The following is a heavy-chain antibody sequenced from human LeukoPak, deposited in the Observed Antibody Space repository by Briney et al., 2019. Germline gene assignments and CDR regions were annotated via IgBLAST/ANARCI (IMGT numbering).Heavy chain of an antibody. CDR3: TRDLMDYDVSTGLHHYYMDV. J-gene: IGHJ6*02. D-gene: IGHD3-9*01. CDR1: GFTFSNYG. Sequence: GGSLRLSCAASGFTFSNYGMSWVRQAPGKGLEWVSAISGSGGSTYYADSVKGRFTVSRDNSKNTLYLQMNTLRVEDTAVYYCTRDLMDYDVSTGLHHYYMDVWGQGTTVTVSS. V-gene: IGHV3-23*01. CDR2: ISGSGGST.